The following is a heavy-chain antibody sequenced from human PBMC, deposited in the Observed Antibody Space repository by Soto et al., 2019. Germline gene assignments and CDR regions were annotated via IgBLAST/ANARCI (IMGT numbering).Heavy chain of an antibody. Sequence: SGPTLVNPTQALTLTCTFSGFSLSTSGMCVSWIRQPPGKALEWLALIDWDDDKYYSTSLKTRLTISKDTSKNQVVLTMTNMDPVDTATYYCARGFWDSSIWRYYYSGMDVWGQGTTLTV. CDR2: IDWDDDK. D-gene: IGHD6-13*01. CDR1: GFSLSTSGMC. J-gene: IGHJ6*02. CDR3: ARGFWDSSIWRYYYSGMDV. V-gene: IGHV2-70*01.